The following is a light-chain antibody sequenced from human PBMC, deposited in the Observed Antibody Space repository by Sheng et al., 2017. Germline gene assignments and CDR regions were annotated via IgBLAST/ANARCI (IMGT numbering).Light chain of an antibody. CDR2: WTS. CDR1: QSVLLSSNNKNS. CDR3: QQYYTSPFT. Sequence: DIVMTQSPDSLAVSLGERATINCKSSQSVLLSSNNKNSLAWYQQKPGQPPKLLIYWTSTRESGGPWTRFSGSGSGTDFTLTISSLQAEDVAVYYCQQYYTSPFTFGPGTKVDIK. V-gene: IGKV4-1*01. J-gene: IGKJ3*01.